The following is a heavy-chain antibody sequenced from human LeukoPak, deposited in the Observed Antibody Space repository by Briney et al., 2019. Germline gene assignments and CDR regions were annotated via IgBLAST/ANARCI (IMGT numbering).Heavy chain of an antibody. CDR1: GFTFSDFA. J-gene: IGHJ4*02. Sequence: QTGGSLRLSCAASGFTFSDFAMSWVRQAPGKGQEWVSAISGSGGGTYYADSVKGRFTISRDNSKNTLYLQMNNLRPEDTAVYYCAKEKYSSGFFDYWGQGTLVTVSS. CDR2: ISGSGGGT. CDR3: AKEKYSSGFFDY. D-gene: IGHD6-19*01. V-gene: IGHV3-23*01.